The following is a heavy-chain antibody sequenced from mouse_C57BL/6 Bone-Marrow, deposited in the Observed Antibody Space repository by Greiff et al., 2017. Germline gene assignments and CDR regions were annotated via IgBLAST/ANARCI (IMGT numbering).Heavy chain of an antibody. Sequence: QVQLQQSGAELVKPGASVKISCKASGYAFSSYWMNWVKQRPGKGLEWIGQIYPGDGDTNYNGKFKGKATLTADKSSSTAYMQLSSLTSEDSAVYFWAREGGQLRLRGLYFDYWGQGTTLTVSS. CDR2: IYPGDGDT. CDR1: GYAFSSYW. V-gene: IGHV1-80*01. D-gene: IGHD3-2*02. J-gene: IGHJ2*01. CDR3: AREGGQLRLRGLYFDY.